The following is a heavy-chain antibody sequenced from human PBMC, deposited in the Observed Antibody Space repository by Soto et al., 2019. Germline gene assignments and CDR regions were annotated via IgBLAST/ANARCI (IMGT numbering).Heavy chain of an antibody. CDR2: INHSGST. CDR1: GGSFSGYY. J-gene: IGHJ4*02. CDR3: AGGKTYCSGGSCYGQYDY. Sequence: SETLSLTCAVYGGSFSGYYWSWIRQPPGKGLEWIGEINHSGSTNSNPSLKSRVTISLDTSKNQFSLKLSSVTAADTAMYYCAGGKTYCSGGSCYGQYDYWGQGTLVTVSS. V-gene: IGHV4-34*01. D-gene: IGHD2-15*01.